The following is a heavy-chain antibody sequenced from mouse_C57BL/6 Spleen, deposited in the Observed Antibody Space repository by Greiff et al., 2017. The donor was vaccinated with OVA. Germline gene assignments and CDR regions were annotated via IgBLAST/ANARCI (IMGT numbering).Heavy chain of an antibody. CDR3: AREITTGGFDY. CDR2: INPGSGGT. J-gene: IGHJ2*01. Sequence: QVQLQQPGAELVRPGTSVKVSCKASGYAFTNYLIEWVKQRPGQGLEWIGVINPGSGGTNYNEKFKGKATLTADKSSSTAYMQLSSLTSEDSAVYFCAREITTGGFDYWGQGTTLTVSS. D-gene: IGHD1-1*01. CDR1: GYAFTNYL. V-gene: IGHV1-54*01.